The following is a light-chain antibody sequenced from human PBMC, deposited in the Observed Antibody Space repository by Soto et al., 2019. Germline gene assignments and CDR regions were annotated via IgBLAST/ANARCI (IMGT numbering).Light chain of an antibody. J-gene: IGKJ1*01. CDR3: QQYGSSPRT. CDR2: GAS. CDR1: QSVSSY. V-gene: IGKV3-20*01. Sequence: IVLTQSPATLSLSPGERATLSCRASQSVSSYLAWYQQKPGQAPRLLIYGASSRATGIPDRFSGSGSGTGFTLTISRLEPEDFAVYYCQQYGSSPRTFGQGTKVDIK.